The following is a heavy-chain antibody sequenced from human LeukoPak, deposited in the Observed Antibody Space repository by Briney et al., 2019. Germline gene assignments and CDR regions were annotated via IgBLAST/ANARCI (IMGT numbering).Heavy chain of an antibody. CDR1: GFMFSTYG. D-gene: IGHD5/OR15-5a*01. V-gene: IGHV3-33*01. Sequence: GRSLRLSCPVSGFMFSTYGMHSVRQAPGKGLEWVAVIWYDGSNKYHADSAKGRFTISRDNSKNILYLQMNSLRVEDTALYYCARDLYDGVAHDWGQGTLVTVSS. CDR2: IWYDGSNK. J-gene: IGHJ4*02. CDR3: ARDLYDGVAHD.